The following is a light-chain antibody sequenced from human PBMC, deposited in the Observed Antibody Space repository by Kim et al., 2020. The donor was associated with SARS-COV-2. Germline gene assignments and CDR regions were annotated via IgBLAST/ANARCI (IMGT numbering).Light chain of an antibody. CDR3: AAWDDSLNGYV. CDR2: SNN. V-gene: IGLV1-44*01. CDR1: SSNIGSNT. Sequence: QGVTISCSGSSSNIGSNTVNWYQQLPGTAPKLLIYSNNQQPSGVPDRFSGSKSGTSASLAISGLQSEDEADYYCAAWDDSLNGYVFGTGTKVTVL. J-gene: IGLJ1*01.